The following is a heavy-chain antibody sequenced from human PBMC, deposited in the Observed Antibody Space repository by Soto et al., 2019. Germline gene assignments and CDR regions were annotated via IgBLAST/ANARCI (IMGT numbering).Heavy chain of an antibody. CDR3: ARAYIWGSYRWADAFDI. Sequence: SETLSLTCTVSGGSISSYYWSWIRQPPGKGLEWIGYIYYSGSTNYNPSLKSRVTISVDTSKNQFSLKLSSVTAADTAVYYCARAYIWGSYRWADAFDIWGQGTMVTVSS. CDR1: GGSISSYY. D-gene: IGHD3-16*02. V-gene: IGHV4-59*01. J-gene: IGHJ3*02. CDR2: IYYSGST.